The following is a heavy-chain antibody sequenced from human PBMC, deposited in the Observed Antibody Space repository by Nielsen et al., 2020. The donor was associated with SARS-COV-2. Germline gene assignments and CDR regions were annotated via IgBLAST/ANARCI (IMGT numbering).Heavy chain of an antibody. CDR1: GGSISSYY. CDR3: ARCADGDFDY. CDR2: IYYSGST. V-gene: IGHV4-59*01. D-gene: IGHD5-24*01. J-gene: IGHJ4*02. Sequence: SETLSLTCTVSGGSISSYYWSWIRQPPGKGLEWIGHIYYSGSTNYNPSLKSRVTISVDTSKNQFSLKLSSVTAADTAVYYCARCADGDFDYWGQRTLVTVSS.